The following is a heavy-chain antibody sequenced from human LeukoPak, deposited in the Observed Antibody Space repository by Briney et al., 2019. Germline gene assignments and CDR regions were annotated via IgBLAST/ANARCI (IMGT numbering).Heavy chain of an antibody. Sequence: GGSLRLSCAASGFTFSSYGMHWVRQAPGKGLEGVAFIRYDGSKKYYADSVKGRFTISRDNTKNSLYLQMDSLTADDTAVYFCACLRGPSDYWGQGTLVTVSS. CDR1: GFTFSSYG. J-gene: IGHJ4*02. CDR2: IRYDGSKK. CDR3: ACLRGPSDY. D-gene: IGHD4-17*01. V-gene: IGHV3-30*02.